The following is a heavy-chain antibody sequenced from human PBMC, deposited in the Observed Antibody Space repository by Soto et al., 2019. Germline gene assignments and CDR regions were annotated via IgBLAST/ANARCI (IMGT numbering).Heavy chain of an antibody. CDR1: GGSISSGGYY. Sequence: SETLSLTCTVSGGSISSGGYYWSWIRQHPGKGLEWIGYIYYSGSTYYNPSLKSRVTISVDTSKNQFSLKLSSVTAADTAVYYCARTPPTVVPAAYFDYWGQGTLVTVSS. D-gene: IGHD2-2*01. CDR3: ARTPPTVVPAAYFDY. V-gene: IGHV4-31*03. J-gene: IGHJ4*02. CDR2: IYYSGST.